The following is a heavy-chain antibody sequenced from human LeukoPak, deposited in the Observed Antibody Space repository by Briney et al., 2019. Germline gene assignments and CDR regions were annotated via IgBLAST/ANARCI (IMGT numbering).Heavy chain of an antibody. CDR2: ISSSSSYI. V-gene: IGHV3-21*01. D-gene: IGHD2-2*01. J-gene: IGHJ4*02. CDR1: GXTFSSYS. CDR3: AGLVPAHF. Sequence: GGSLRLSCAASGXTFSSYSMNWVRQAPGKGLEWVSSISSSSSYIYYADSMKGRFTISRDDAKNSLYLQMNSLRAEDTAVYYCAGLVPAHFWGQGTLVTVSS.